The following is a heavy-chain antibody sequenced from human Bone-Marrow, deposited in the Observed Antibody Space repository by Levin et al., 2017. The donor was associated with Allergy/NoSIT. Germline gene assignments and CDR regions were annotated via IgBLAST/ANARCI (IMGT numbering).Heavy chain of an antibody. CDR1: GFSFRDYG. Sequence: GGSLRLSCAASGFSFRDYGMHWVRQAPGKGLEWVSDISSDGGDKYYADSVKGRFTISRDNSKNTLYLQVNSLRPEDTAVYYCATSFYDGSNCHEWVLYFRGQGTLVTIPS. CDR3: ATSFYDGSNCHEWVLYF. D-gene: IGHD4-23*01. V-gene: IGHV3-30*03. J-gene: IGHJ4*02. CDR2: ISSDGGDK.